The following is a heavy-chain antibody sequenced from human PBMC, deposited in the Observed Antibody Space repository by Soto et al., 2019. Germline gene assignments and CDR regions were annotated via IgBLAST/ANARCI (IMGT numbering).Heavy chain of an antibody. D-gene: IGHD5-12*01. V-gene: IGHV3-23*01. Sequence: GGSHRLRYAASGFNFSNYGMSWVRQAPGKGLEWVSSISGSGDRTHNADSVRGRFTISRDDSRNTLNLQMNSLRAEDTAIYFCATTKGYIDPFDLWGQGTLVTVSS. CDR2: ISGSGDRT. CDR3: ATTKGYIDPFDL. J-gene: IGHJ4*02. CDR1: GFNFSNYG.